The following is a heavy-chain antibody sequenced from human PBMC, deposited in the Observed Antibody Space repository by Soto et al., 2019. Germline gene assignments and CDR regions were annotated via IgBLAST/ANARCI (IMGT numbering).Heavy chain of an antibody. J-gene: IGHJ5*02. V-gene: IGHV3-33*01. Sequence: QVQLVESGGGVVQPGRSLRLSCAASGFTFSSYGMHWVRQAPGKGLEWVAVIWYDGSNKYYADSVKGRLTISRDNSKNTLYLQMHSLRAEDTAVHYCARDPGPWFDPWGQGTLVTVSS. CDR1: GFTFSSYG. CDR2: IWYDGSNK. CDR3: ARDPGPWFDP.